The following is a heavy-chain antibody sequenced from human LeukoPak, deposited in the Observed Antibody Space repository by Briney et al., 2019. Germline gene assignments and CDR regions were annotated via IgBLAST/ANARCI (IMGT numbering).Heavy chain of an antibody. CDR3: VRGASAGTLDP. D-gene: IGHD6-19*01. J-gene: IGHJ5*02. CDR1: GYRFSTSW. V-gene: IGHV5-51*01. CDR2: IYPGDSDT. Sequence: GEPLKISCQGSGYRFSTSWIGWVRQLPGKGLEWMAFIYPGDSDTRYSPSFQGQVTISADKSISTAYLQWSSLKASDSAVYYCVRGASAGTLDPWGQGTLVAVSS.